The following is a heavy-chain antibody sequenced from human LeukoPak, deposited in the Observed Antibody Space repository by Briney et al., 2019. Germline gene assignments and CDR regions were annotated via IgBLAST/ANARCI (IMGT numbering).Heavy chain of an antibody. CDR2: ISSSSSTI. V-gene: IGHV3-48*04. CDR1: GFTFSSYS. CDR3: ARAENVGARNFDY. J-gene: IGHJ4*02. D-gene: IGHD1-26*01. Sequence: GGSLRLSCAASGFTFSSYSMNWVRQAPGKGLEWVSYISSSSSTIYYADSVKGRFTISRDNAKNSLYLQMNSLRAEDTAVYYCARAENVGARNFDYWGQGTLVTVSS.